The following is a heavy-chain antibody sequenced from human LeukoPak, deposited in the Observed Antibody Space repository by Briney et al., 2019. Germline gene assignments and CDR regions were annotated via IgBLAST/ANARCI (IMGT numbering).Heavy chain of an antibody. V-gene: IGHV4-61*08. J-gene: IGHJ4*02. CDR1: GASVKSDAYY. Sequence: PSETLSLTCIVSGASVKSDAYYWSWIRQPPGKGLEWIGYMFEGGRTNYNPSLQGRVTISVDTSKNQFSLSVSSVTAADTAVYYCGSLNTDYYDSSGYYNHFWRQGTLVTVSS. CDR2: MFEGGRT. D-gene: IGHD3-22*01. CDR3: GSLNTDYYDSSGYYNHF.